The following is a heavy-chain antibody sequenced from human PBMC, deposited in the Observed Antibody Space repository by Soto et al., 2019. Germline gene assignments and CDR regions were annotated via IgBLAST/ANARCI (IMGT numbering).Heavy chain of an antibody. CDR2: INQSGKT. CDR3: ARGSKVRVAARPHYYYSLDV. Sequence: SETLSLTCAVYDGSSGGYRWNWIGQSPGKGLEWIGDINQSGKTNYNPSLKSRVTISVDTSKNQVSLRLTSVTAADTAVYYCARGSKVRVAARPHYYYSLDVWGLGTTDTVSS. J-gene: IGHJ6*02. V-gene: IGHV4-34*01. D-gene: IGHD6-6*01. CDR1: DGSSGGYR.